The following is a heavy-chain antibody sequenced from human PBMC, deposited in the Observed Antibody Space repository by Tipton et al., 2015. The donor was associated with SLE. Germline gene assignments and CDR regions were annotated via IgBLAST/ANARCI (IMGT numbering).Heavy chain of an antibody. V-gene: IGHV4-31*03. CDR3: AREPSVATVVEGAFDI. CDR1: GGSVSSGGYY. CDR2: IYNSGGT. J-gene: IGHJ3*02. Sequence: TLSLTCTVSGGSVSSGGYYWSWIRQHPGKGLEWIGYIYNSGGTDYSPSLKSRVTISADTSKNQFSLKLSSVTAADTAVYYCAREPSVATVVEGAFDIWGQGAMVTVSS. D-gene: IGHD5-12*01.